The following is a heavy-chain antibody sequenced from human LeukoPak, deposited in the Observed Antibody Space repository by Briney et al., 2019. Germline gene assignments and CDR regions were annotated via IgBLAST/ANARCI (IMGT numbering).Heavy chain of an antibody. J-gene: IGHJ4*02. CDR1: GGSISSSSYY. Sequence: PSETLSLTCTVSGGSISSSSYYWGWIRQPPGKGLEWIGYIYYSGSTYYNPSLKSRVTISVDTSKNQFSLKLSSVTAADTAVYYCARVPKLGWYFDYWGQGTLVTVSS. V-gene: IGHV4-31*03. CDR2: IYYSGST. D-gene: IGHD2-15*01. CDR3: ARVPKLGWYFDY.